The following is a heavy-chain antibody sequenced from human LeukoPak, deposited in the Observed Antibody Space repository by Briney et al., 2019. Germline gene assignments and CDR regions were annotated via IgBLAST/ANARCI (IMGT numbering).Heavy chain of an antibody. CDR1: GFTFTTYT. Sequence: GGSLRLSCAASGFTFTTYTLNWVSQAPSKGLEWVAVISYDGSNKYYADSVKGRFTISRDNSKNTMYLQMNSLRAEDTAVYYCARDLYGDYVFDYWGQGTLVTVSS. J-gene: IGHJ4*02. V-gene: IGHV3-30*04. CDR3: ARDLYGDYVFDY. D-gene: IGHD4-17*01. CDR2: ISYDGSNK.